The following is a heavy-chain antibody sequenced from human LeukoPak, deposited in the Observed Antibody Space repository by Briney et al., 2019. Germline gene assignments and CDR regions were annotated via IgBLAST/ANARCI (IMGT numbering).Heavy chain of an antibody. D-gene: IGHD6-19*01. CDR2: IYYSGST. J-gene: IGHJ5*02. V-gene: IGHV4-39*01. Sequence: PSETLSLTCTVSGGSISSSSYSWGWIRQPPGKGLEWIGSIYYSGSTYYNPSLKSRVTISVDTSKNQFSLKLSSVTAADTAVYYCARHVTSTRIAVARGINWFDPWGQGTLVTVSS. CDR3: ARHVTSTRIAVARGINWFDP. CDR1: GGSISSSSYS.